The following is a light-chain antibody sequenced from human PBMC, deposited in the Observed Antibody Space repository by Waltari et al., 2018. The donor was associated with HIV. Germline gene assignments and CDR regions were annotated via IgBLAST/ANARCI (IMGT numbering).Light chain of an antibody. CDR2: KAS. CDR1: QNIVNW. Sequence: QMTQSPSFLSASVGDRVTITCRASQNIVNWLAWYQQKPGKAPKLLIYKASDLESGVPSRFSGRGSGTEFTLTINSLQPDDFATYHCQQYNTYPYTFGQGTKLEI. V-gene: IGKV1-5*03. J-gene: IGKJ2*01. CDR3: QQYNTYPYT.